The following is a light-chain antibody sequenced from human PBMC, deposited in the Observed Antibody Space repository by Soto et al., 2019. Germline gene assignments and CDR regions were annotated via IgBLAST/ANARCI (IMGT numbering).Light chain of an antibody. CDR1: QGIRNE. J-gene: IGKJ1*01. Sequence: AIQMTQSPSSLSASVADRVIITCRASQGIRNELGWYQQKPGKAPKLLIYAAYSLPSGVPSRCCASGSGTDFTLTISSMQPEDFATYSCLQDYNYPRTFGQGTKVDIK. CDR2: AAY. V-gene: IGKV1-6*01. CDR3: LQDYNYPRT.